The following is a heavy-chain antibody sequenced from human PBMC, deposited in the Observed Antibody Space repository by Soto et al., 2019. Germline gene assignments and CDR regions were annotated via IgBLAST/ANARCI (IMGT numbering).Heavy chain of an antibody. CDR3: TRVLGYTFEPGKTRYYAMGV. V-gene: IGHV1-69*01. J-gene: IGHJ6*02. CDR2: LIPVFGSP. Sequence: QVQLVQSGAEVKKPGSSVTVSCKTSGGTFSKDAINWVRQAPGQGLEWMGLLIPVFGSPIYAQKFQGRIRIHADESTSTAFMDLRRLRSEDTAVYYCTRVLGYTFEPGKTRYYAMGVWGQGTTVSVSS. CDR1: GGTFSKDA. D-gene: IGHD5-18*01.